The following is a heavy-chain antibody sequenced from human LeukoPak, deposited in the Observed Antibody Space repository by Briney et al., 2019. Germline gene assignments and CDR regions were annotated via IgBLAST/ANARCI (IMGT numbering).Heavy chain of an antibody. J-gene: IGHJ3*02. V-gene: IGHV4-34*01. CDR2: INHSGSA. CDR3: ARGRIAAAGTAFDAFDI. Sequence: SETLSLTCAVYGGSFSGYYWSWIRQPPGKGLEWSGEINHSGSANYNPSPKRRVTISVDTSKNQFSLKLSSVTAADTAVYYCARGRIAAAGTAFDAFDIWGQGTMVTVSS. CDR1: GGSFSGYY. D-gene: IGHD6-13*01.